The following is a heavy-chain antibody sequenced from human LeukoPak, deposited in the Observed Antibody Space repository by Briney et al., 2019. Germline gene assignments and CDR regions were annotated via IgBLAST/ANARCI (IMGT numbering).Heavy chain of an antibody. V-gene: IGHV3-23*01. CDR2: ISGSGGST. D-gene: IGHD1-14*01. Sequence: GWSLRLSWAAAGFTFSSYAMSWVRQAPGKGLEWVSAISGSGGSTYYADSVKGRFTISRDNSKNTLYLQMNSLRAEDTAVYYCAKDPFKPPYLSDYWGQGTLVTVSS. CDR3: AKDPFKPPYLSDY. CDR1: GFTFSSYA. J-gene: IGHJ4*02.